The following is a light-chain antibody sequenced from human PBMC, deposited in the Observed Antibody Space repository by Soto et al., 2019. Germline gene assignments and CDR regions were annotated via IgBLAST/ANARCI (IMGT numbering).Light chain of an antibody. Sequence: EILMTHSPATLSVSPGERATLSCRASQSVSSNLAWYQQKPGQAPRLLIYGASTRATGIPARFSGSGSGTEFTLTISSLQSEDFAVYYCQQYNNWLWTFGQGTKVDIK. CDR3: QQYNNWLWT. J-gene: IGKJ1*01. V-gene: IGKV3-15*01. CDR1: QSVSSN. CDR2: GAS.